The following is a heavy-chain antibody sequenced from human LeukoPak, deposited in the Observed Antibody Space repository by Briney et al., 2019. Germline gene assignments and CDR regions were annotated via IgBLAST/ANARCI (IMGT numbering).Heavy chain of an antibody. Sequence: GGSLGLSCAASGFSFSTYAMSWVRQAPGKGLEWVSGISGSGVDTHYADSVKGRFRISRDNSKNTLYLQLNSLRAEDTAVYYCASGTYRLGDYWGLGTLVTVSS. CDR2: ISGSGVDT. J-gene: IGHJ4*02. D-gene: IGHD3-10*01. CDR1: GFSFSTYA. CDR3: ASGTYRLGDY. V-gene: IGHV3-23*01.